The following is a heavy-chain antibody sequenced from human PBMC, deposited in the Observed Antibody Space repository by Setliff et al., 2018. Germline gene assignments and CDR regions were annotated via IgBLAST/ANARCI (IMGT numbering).Heavy chain of an antibody. CDR3: TRDFLGATASFDI. D-gene: IGHD3-3*01. CDR2: INPDNGNR. V-gene: IGHV1-3*01. J-gene: IGHJ3*02. Sequence: GASVKVSCKASGFTLTSYPIHWVRQAPGQRLEWMGWINPDNGNRKYSQRFQGRVTITRDTSASTVFLELSTLRSEDTAVYYCTRDFLGATASFDIWGQGTRVTVS. CDR1: GFTLTSYP.